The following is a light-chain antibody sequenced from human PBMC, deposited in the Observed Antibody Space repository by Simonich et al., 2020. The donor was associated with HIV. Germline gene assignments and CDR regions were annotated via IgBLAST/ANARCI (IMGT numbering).Light chain of an antibody. CDR1: SSDVGGYTY. Sequence: HFALTHPPSVLGSPGHSFTFSCTGTSSDVGGYTYVSCYHQHPGKAPKLMIYDVIKRPSGGSNRFSGSKSGNTASLTIAGLQAEDEADYYCSSYTSSSTLGVFGGGTKLTVL. CDR2: DVI. J-gene: IGLJ3*02. V-gene: IGLV2-14*01. CDR3: SSYTSSSTLGV.